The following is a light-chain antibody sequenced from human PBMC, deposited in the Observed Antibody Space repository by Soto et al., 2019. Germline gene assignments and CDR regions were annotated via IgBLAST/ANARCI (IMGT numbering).Light chain of an antibody. CDR1: SSDVGGYDF. CDR3: SAYAGSNNYV. Sequence: QSVLTQPPFASGSPGQSVTISCTGTSSDVGGYDFVSWYQQHPGEAPKLMIYEVNKRPSGVPDRFSGSKSGNTASLTVSGLQAEDEADYYCSAYAGSNNYVFGTGTKLTVL. V-gene: IGLV2-8*01. CDR2: EVN. J-gene: IGLJ1*01.